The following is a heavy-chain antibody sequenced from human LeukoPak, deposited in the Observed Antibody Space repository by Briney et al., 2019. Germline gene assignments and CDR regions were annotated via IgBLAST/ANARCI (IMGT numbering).Heavy chain of an antibody. Sequence: GGSLRLSCAASGFTFSNYEMNWVRQAPGKGLEWVSYITTSGSTIYYADSVKGRFTISRDNAKNSLHLQMNSLRAEDTAVYYCARDGYSGYDHFDYWGQGTLVTVSS. CDR2: ITTSGSTI. CDR1: GFTFSNYE. CDR3: ARDGYSGYDHFDY. V-gene: IGHV3-48*03. D-gene: IGHD5-12*01. J-gene: IGHJ4*02.